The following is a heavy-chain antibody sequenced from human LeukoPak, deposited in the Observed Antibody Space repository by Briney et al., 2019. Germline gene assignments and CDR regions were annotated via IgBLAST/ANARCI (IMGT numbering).Heavy chain of an antibody. CDR3: AARIGRYLYYFGMDV. D-gene: IGHD1-26*01. Sequence: SETLSLTCAVSGVPFSHYYWTWIRQPPGKGLEWIGEINESGSTNYDPSLKSRVTISVDTSRKHFSLHLTSVPAADTAVYFCAARIGRYLYYFGMDVWGQGTTVTVSS. CDR1: GVPFSHYY. J-gene: IGHJ6*02. CDR2: INESGST. V-gene: IGHV4-34*01.